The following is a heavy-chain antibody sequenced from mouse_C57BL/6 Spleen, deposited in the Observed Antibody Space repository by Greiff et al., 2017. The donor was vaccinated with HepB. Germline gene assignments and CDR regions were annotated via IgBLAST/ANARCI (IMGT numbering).Heavy chain of an antibody. CDR2: IDPNSGGT. CDR1: GYTFTSYW. J-gene: IGHJ1*03. CDR3: ARYGNHGYFDV. V-gene: IGHV1-72*01. Sequence: QVQLKQPGAELVKPGASVKLSCKASGYTFTSYWMHWVKQRPGRGLEWIGRIDPNSGGTKYNEKFKSKATLTVDKPSSTAYMQLSSLTSEDSAVYYCARYGNHGYFDVWGTGTTVTVSS. D-gene: IGHD2-1*01.